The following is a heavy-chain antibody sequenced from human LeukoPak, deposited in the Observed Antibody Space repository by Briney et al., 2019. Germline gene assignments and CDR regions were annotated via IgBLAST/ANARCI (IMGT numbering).Heavy chain of an antibody. Sequence: GGSLRLSCAASGFTFSSYSMNWVRQAPGKGLEWVSYISSSSSTIYYADSVKGRFTISRDNAKNALYLQMNSLRAEDTAVYYCARDKPTVTIKYYFDNWGQGTLVTVSS. D-gene: IGHD4-17*01. CDR2: ISSSSSTI. V-gene: IGHV3-48*04. CDR3: ARDKPTVTIKYYFDN. J-gene: IGHJ4*02. CDR1: GFTFSSYS.